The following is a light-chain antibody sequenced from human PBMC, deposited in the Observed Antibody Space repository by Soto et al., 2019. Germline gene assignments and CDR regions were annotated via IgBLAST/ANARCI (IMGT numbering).Light chain of an antibody. CDR1: QSVSSY. J-gene: IGKJ5*01. Sequence: EIVLTQSPATLSLSPGERATLYCRASQSVSSYLAWYQQKPGQAPRLLIYDASNRATGIPARFSGSGSGTDFTLTISRLEPEDFAVYYCQQYGNSIPITFGQGTRLEIK. CDR3: QQYGNSIPIT. V-gene: IGKV3-11*01. CDR2: DAS.